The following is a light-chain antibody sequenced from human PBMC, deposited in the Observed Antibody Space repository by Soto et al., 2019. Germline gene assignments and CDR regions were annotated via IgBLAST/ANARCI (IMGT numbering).Light chain of an antibody. CDR2: GAS. V-gene: IGKV3D-15*01. Sequence: IVITESPATLAVSPGQTATLSCKASQSVSGYLTWDQQKPGHAGRLLCYGASNRATRNPDRSSGSGSGPDFPLTISRLEAEDFAGDCCAEYDNSRLTSGGGTKV. CDR1: QSVSGY. J-gene: IGKJ4*01. CDR3: AEYDNSRLT.